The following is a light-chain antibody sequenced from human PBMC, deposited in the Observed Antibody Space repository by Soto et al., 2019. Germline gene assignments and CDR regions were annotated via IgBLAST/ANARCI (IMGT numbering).Light chain of an antibody. V-gene: IGKV3-11*01. CDR1: QSVSNNY. CDR3: QQREDWPRA. J-gene: IGKJ4*01. Sequence: ETVMTQSPGTLSLSPGERATLSCRASQSVSNNYLAWYQQKPGQAPRLLIYDASQRATGVPARSSASGSGTDFTLTISSLEPEDFAIYYCQQREDWPRAFGGGTKVDI. CDR2: DAS.